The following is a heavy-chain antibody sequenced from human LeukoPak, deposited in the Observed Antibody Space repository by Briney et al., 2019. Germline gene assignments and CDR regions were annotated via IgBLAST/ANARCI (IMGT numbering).Heavy chain of an antibody. Sequence: GGPLRLSCAASGFTFSSYAMSWVRQAPGKGLEWVSAISGSGGSTYYADSVKGRFTISRDNSKNTLYLQMNSLRAEDTAVYYCARREITMIVVVTYNWFDPWGQGTLVTVSS. J-gene: IGHJ5*02. CDR2: ISGSGGST. CDR1: GFTFSSYA. D-gene: IGHD3-22*01. CDR3: ARREITMIVVVTYNWFDP. V-gene: IGHV3-23*01.